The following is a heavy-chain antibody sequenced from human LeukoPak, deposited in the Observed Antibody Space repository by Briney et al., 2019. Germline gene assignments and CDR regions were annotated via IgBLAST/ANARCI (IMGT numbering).Heavy chain of an antibody. Sequence: GGSLRLSCVASGFSFSSYGMHWVRRAPGKGLEWMTFIRFDGSEKYYADSVKGRFTISRDNSKNTMFLQMNRLRDEDTAVYYCARGLRGPDYWGQGTQVTVSS. CDR2: IRFDGSEK. CDR1: GFSFSSYG. CDR3: ARGLRGPDY. J-gene: IGHJ4*02. V-gene: IGHV3-30*02.